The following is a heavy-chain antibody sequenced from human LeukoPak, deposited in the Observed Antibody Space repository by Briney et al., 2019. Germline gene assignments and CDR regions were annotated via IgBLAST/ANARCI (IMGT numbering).Heavy chain of an antibody. CDR2: INTNTGNP. CDR3: ASDTTTVTTDYYYGMDV. CDR1: GYTFTSYA. D-gene: IGHD4-11*01. Sequence: ASVKVSCKASGYTFTSYAMNWVRQAPGQGLEWMGWINTNTGNPTYAQGFTGRFVFSLDTSVSTAYLQISSRKAEATAVYYCASDTTTVTTDYYYGMDVWGQGTTVTVSS. J-gene: IGHJ6*02. V-gene: IGHV7-4-1*02.